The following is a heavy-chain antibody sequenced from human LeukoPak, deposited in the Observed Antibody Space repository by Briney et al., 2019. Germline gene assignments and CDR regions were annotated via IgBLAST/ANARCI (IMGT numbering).Heavy chain of an antibody. CDR1: GGSISSYS. J-gene: IGHJ4*02. D-gene: IGHD3-22*01. CDR2: IYYSGST. Sequence: SETLSLTCTFSGGSISSYSWSWVRQPPGRGLEWIGYIYYSGSTTYNPSLKSRVTISVDTSKNQFSLKLSSVTAADTAVYYCARLHDSSGYYYDYFDYWGQGTLVTVSS. V-gene: IGHV4-59*08. CDR3: ARLHDSSGYYYDYFDY.